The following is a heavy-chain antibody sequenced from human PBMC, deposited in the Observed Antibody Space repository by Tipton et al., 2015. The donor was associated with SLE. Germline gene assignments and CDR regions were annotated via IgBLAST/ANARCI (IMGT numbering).Heavy chain of an antibody. CDR3: ARVWGTGSRGVDY. CDR1: GDSVSANGAA. Sequence: GLVKPSQTLSLTCAISGDSVSANGAAWNWIRQSPSRGLEWLGRSYYWSKSSNDYAISVKGRITINPDTSKNQFSLQLNSVTPGDTAVYYCARVWGTGSRGVDYWGQGTLVTVSS. CDR2: SYYWSKSSN. D-gene: IGHD2-2*01. V-gene: IGHV6-1*01. J-gene: IGHJ4*02.